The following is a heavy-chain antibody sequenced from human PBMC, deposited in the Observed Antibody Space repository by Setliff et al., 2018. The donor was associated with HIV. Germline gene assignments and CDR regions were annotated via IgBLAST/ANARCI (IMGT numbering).Heavy chain of an antibody. CDR2: MNQSGTT. CDR3: VRWYYCVSGACYRADY. J-gene: IGHJ4*02. Sequence: KPSETLSLTCSVYGTSFSDHYWSWVRQTPGKGLEWIGEMNQSGTTNYNPSLKSQVTMSIDTSERQFSLKLTSVTAADTAVYYCVRWYYCVSGACYRADYWGQGTMVTVSS. D-gene: IGHD2-21*02. CDR1: GTSFSDHY. V-gene: IGHV4-34*01.